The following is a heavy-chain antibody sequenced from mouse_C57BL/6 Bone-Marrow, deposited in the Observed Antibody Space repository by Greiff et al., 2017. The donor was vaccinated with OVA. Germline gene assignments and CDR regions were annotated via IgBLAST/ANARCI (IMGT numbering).Heavy chain of an antibody. CDR2: IYPGNSDT. J-gene: IGHJ3*01. CDR1: GYTFTSYW. V-gene: IGHV1-5*01. Sequence: EVQLQQSGTVLARPGASVKMSCKTSGYTFTSYWMHWVKQRPGQGLEWIGAIYPGNSDTSYNQKFKGKAKLTAVTSASTAYMELSSLTEKDTAVDDCTTPDYGSSPWFAYWGQGTLVTVSA. D-gene: IGHD1-1*01. CDR3: TTPDYGSSPWFAY.